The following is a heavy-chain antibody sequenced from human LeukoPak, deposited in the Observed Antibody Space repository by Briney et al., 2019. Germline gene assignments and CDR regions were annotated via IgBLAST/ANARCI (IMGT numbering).Heavy chain of an antibody. CDR2: IYYSGST. D-gene: IGHD5-18*01. CDR1: GGSISSGGYS. J-gene: IGHJ4*02. V-gene: IGHV4-61*08. Sequence: SETLSLTCAVSGGSISSGGYSWSWIRQPPGKGLEWIGYIYYSGSTNYNPSLKSRVTISVDTSKNQFSLKLSSVTAADTAVYYCARGSRGYSYGWGQGTLVTVSS. CDR3: ARGSRGYSYG.